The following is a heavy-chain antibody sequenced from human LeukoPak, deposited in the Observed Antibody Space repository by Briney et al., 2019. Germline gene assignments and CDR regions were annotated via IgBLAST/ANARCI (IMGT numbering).Heavy chain of an antibody. J-gene: IGHJ4*02. V-gene: IGHV1-2*02. CDR2: INPNSGGT. D-gene: IGHD3-16*01. CDR1: GYTFTGYY. Sequence: GASVKVSCKASGYTFTGYYMHWVRQAPGQGLEWMGWINPNSGGTNYAQKFQGRVTMTRDTSISTAYMELSRLRSDDTAVYYCARRGTSTRWPPFDYWGQGTLVTVSS. CDR3: ARRGTSTRWPPFDY.